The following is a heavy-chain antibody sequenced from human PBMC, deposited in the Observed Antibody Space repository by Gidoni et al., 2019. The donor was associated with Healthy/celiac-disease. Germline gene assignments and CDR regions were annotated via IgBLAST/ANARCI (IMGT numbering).Heavy chain of an antibody. D-gene: IGHD5-12*01. CDR3: ARGLVLSYGYHGLDY. CDR2: IYHSGST. CDR1: GGSISNCGYS. Sequence: QLQLQESGSGLVKPSQTLSLTCAVSGGSISNCGYSWSWIRQPPGKGLEWIGYIYHSGSTYYNPSLKSRVTISVDRSKNQFSLKLSSVTAADTAVYYCARGLVLSYGYHGLDYWGQGTLVTVSS. V-gene: IGHV4-30-2*01. J-gene: IGHJ4*02.